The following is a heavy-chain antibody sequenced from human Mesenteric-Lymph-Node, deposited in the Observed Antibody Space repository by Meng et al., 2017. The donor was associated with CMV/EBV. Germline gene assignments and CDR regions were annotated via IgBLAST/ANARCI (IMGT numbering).Heavy chain of an antibody. CDR2: IVSGSGSST. Sequence: GGSLRLSCAGSGFTFSSYGMTWVRQAPGKGLEWVSAIVSGSGSSTYYADSVKGRFTISRDNSKNTLYLQMNSLRAEDTAVYYCAKDAKITGTTAYWGQGMLVTVSS. V-gene: IGHV3-23*01. D-gene: IGHD1-7*01. CDR1: GFTFSSYG. J-gene: IGHJ4*02. CDR3: AKDAKITGTTAY.